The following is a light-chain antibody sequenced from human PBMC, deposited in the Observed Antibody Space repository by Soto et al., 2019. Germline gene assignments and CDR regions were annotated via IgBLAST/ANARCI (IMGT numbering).Light chain of an antibody. Sequence: QSVLTQPASVSGSPGQSITISCTGTSSDVGNYNLVSWYQHHPGKAPKLMIYEGSKRPSGVSNRFSGSKSGNTASLTISGLQAEDEADYYCCSYAGSSTFYVFGTGTKVTVL. CDR1: SSDVGNYNL. J-gene: IGLJ1*01. V-gene: IGLV2-23*01. CDR2: EGS. CDR3: CSYAGSSTFYV.